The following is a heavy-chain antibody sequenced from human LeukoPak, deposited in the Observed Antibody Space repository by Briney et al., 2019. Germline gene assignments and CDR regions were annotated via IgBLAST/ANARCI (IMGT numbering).Heavy chain of an antibody. CDR3: ARGRHSSGWYRTSSFDY. D-gene: IGHD6-19*01. CDR2: INYSGST. Sequence: SETLSLTCAVYGGSFSGYYWSWIRQPPGKGLEWIGEINYSGSTNYNPSLKSRVTISVDTSKNQFSLKLSSVTAADTAVYYCARGRHSSGWYRTSSFDYWGQGTLVTVSS. J-gene: IGHJ4*02. CDR1: GGSFSGYY. V-gene: IGHV4-34*01.